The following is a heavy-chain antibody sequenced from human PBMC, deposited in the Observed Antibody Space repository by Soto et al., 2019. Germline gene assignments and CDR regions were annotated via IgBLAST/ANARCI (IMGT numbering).Heavy chain of an antibody. J-gene: IGHJ3*02. Sequence: QVQLVESGGGVVQPGRSLRLSCAASEFTFRSYAMHWVRQAAGKGLEWVAVISYDGSNEYYADSVKGRFTIFRDNSKNTLYLQMSSLRDEDTAVYYCARHLPYCGGDCYDAFDIWGRGTMVTVSS. CDR2: ISYDGSNE. D-gene: IGHD2-21*02. V-gene: IGHV3-30-3*01. CDR3: ARHLPYCGGDCYDAFDI. CDR1: EFTFRSYA.